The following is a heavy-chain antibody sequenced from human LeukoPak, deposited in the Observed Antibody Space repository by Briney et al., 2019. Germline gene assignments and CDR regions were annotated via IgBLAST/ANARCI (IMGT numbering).Heavy chain of an antibody. CDR1: GGSISSGDYY. J-gene: IGHJ4*02. CDR2: IYYSGST. V-gene: IGHV4-30-4*01. CDR3: ARVSAPPYKYDSSGYYYDY. Sequence: SQTLSLNCTVSGGSISSGDYYWSWIRQPPGKGLEWIGYIYYSGSTYYNPSLKSRVTISVDTSKNQFTLKLSSVTAADTAVYYGARVSAPPYKYDSSGYYYDYWGQGTLVTVSS. D-gene: IGHD3-22*01.